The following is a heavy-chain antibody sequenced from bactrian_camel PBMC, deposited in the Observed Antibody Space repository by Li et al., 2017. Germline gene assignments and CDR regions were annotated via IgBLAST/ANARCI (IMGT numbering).Heavy chain of an antibody. Sequence: QVQLVESGGGRVQAGGSLRLTCVVSGFKGGGGCMAWFRQAPGKEREGVASVDALGTAGCADSVKGRFTGSRDNAKSTIYLQMNSLISEDTAIYYCAARAPDWLPCATFDLYDHWDQGTQVTVS. CDR2: VDALGTA. CDR1: GFKGGGGC. D-gene: IGHD1*01. CDR3: AARAPDWLPCATFDLYDH. J-gene: IGHJ4*01. V-gene: IGHV3S26*01.